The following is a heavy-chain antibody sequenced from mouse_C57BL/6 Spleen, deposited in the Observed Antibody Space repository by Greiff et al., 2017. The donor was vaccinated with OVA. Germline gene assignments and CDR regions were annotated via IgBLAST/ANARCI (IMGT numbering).Heavy chain of an antibody. CDR3: ARASSSCAMDY. V-gene: IGHV1-4*01. D-gene: IGHD1-1*01. Sequence: VQLQQSGAELARPGASVKMSCKASGYTFTSYTMHWVQQRPGQGLEWIGYINPSSGYTKYNQKFKDKATLTADKSSSTAYMQLSSLTSEDSAVYYWARASSSCAMDYWGQGTSVTVSS. CDR2: INPSSGYT. CDR1: GYTFTSYT. J-gene: IGHJ4*01.